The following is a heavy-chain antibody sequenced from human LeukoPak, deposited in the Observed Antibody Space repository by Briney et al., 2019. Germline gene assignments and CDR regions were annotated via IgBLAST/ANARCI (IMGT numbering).Heavy chain of an antibody. CDR1: GYSFTSHW. Sequence: GESLKISCKGSGYSFTSHWISWVRQMPGKGLEWMGRIDPSDSYTNYSPSFQGHVTISADKSISTAYLQWSSLKASDTAMYYCARTYYYDSSGLVPGYWGQGTLVTVSA. D-gene: IGHD3-22*01. V-gene: IGHV5-10-1*01. J-gene: IGHJ4*02. CDR3: ARTYYYDSSGLVPGY. CDR2: IDPSDSYT.